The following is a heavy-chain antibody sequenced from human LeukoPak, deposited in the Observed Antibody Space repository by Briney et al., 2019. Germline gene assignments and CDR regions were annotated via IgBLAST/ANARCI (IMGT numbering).Heavy chain of an antibody. CDR2: ISGSGGSA. D-gene: IGHD3-10*01. Sequence: PGGSLRLSCAASGFTLSSSNMSWVRQAPGKGLEWVSVISGSGGSAYYAHSVKGRFTISRDNSKNTLYLQTNSLRAEDTAVYYCATRASHAFDIWGQGPMVTVSS. J-gene: IGHJ3*02. CDR3: ATRASHAFDI. CDR1: GFTLSSSN. V-gene: IGHV3-23*01.